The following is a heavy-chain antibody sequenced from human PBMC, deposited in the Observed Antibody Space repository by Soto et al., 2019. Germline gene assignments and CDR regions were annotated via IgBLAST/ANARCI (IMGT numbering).Heavy chain of an antibody. CDR3: ASIYSGSSHLRD. D-gene: IGHD1-26*01. CDR1: GGSISSGGYS. CDR2: IYHSGSA. V-gene: IGHV4-30-2*01. J-gene: IGHJ4*02. Sequence: SETLSLTCAVSGGSISSGGYSWSWIRQPPGKGLEWIGYIYHSGSAYYNPSLKSRVTISVDRSKNQFSLKLSSVTAADTAVYYCASIYSGSSHLRDWGQGTRVTVSS.